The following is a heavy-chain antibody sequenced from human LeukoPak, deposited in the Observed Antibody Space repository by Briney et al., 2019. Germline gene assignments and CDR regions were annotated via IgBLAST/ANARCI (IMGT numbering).Heavy chain of an antibody. D-gene: IGHD2-21*01. Sequence: QPGGSLRLSCAASGFTFSDYWMHWVRQAPGKGLVWVSRINSDGTRKNYADSVKGRFTISRDNAKNTLYLQMNSLRAEDTAVYYCARVCRGDCYSLFQHWGQGALVTVSS. J-gene: IGHJ1*01. V-gene: IGHV3-74*01. CDR2: INSDGTRK. CDR3: ARVCRGDCYSLFQH. CDR1: GFTFSDYW.